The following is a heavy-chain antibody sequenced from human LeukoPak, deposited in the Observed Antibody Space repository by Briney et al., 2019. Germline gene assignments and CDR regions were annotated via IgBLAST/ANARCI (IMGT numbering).Heavy chain of an antibody. D-gene: IGHD6-6*01. CDR2: ISYDGSNK. CDR1: GFTFSSYA. CDR3: ARAPRAARFGYFDY. V-gene: IGHV3-30-3*01. J-gene: IGHJ4*02. Sequence: GGSLRLSCAASGFTFSSYAMHWVRQAPGKGLEWVAVISYDGSNKYYADSVKGRFTISRDNFKNTLYLQMNSLRAEDTAVYYCARAPRAARFGYFDYWGQGTLVTVSS.